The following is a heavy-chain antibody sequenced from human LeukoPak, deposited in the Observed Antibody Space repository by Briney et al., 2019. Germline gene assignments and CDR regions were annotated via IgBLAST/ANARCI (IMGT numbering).Heavy chain of an antibody. D-gene: IGHD5-24*01. CDR2: INHSGST. V-gene: IGHV4-34*01. Sequence: SETLSLTCAVYGGSFSGYYWSWIRQPPGKGLEWIGEINHSGSTNYNPSLKSRVTISVDTSKNQFSLKLSSVTAADTAVYYCARHTTMAHFDYWGQGTLVTVSS. CDR1: GGSFSGYY. CDR3: ARHTTMAHFDY. J-gene: IGHJ4*02.